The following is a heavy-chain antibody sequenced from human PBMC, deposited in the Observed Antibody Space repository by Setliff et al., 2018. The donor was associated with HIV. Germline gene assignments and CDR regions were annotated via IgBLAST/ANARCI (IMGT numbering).Heavy chain of an antibody. D-gene: IGHD2-21*02. CDR3: VRGVPLLPPHN. Sequence: SETLSLTCTVSGGSISGFYWNWIRQSAGKGLQWIGRIYDSGSTKYNPSLKGRVTMSLDTSKNQFSLNLDSMTAADTAVFYCVRGVPLLPPHNWGQGTLVTVSS. CDR2: IYDSGST. V-gene: IGHV4-4*07. J-gene: IGHJ4*02. CDR1: GGSISGFY.